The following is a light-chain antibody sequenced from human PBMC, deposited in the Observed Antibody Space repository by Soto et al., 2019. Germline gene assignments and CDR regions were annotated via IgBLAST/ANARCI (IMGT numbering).Light chain of an antibody. CDR1: SSDVGSYNF. Sequence: QSALTQPASVSGSPGQSITISCTGTSSDVGSYNFVSWDQQHPGKAPKLMIYEGSKRPPGVSNRFSGSKSGNTASLTISGLQAEAEADYYCCSYAGSSTWVFGGGTKLTVL. CDR3: CSYAGSSTWV. V-gene: IGLV2-23*01. CDR2: EGS. J-gene: IGLJ3*02.